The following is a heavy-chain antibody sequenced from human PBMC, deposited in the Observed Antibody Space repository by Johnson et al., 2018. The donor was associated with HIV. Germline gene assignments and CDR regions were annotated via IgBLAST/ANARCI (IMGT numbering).Heavy chain of an antibody. CDR1: GFTFSIYA. Sequence: QMLLVESGGGLVQPGGSLRLSCAASGFTFSIYAMHWVRQAPGKGLEYVSAISSNGGSTYYADSVKGRFTISRDNSKNTLYLQMNSLRAEDTAVYYCARDPRGLGVGPGEAFDIWGQGTMVTVSS. D-gene: IGHD2-15*01. V-gene: IGHV3-64*04. J-gene: IGHJ3*02. CDR2: ISSNGGST. CDR3: ARDPRGLGVGPGEAFDI.